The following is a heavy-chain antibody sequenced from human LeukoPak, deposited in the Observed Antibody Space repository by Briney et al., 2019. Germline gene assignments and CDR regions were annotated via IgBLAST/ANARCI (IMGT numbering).Heavy chain of an antibody. CDR1: GGSISSGSYY. J-gene: IGHJ4*02. CDR3: ARAQPRYSGSYYVDY. D-gene: IGHD1-26*01. Sequence: SETLSLTCTVSGGSISSGSYYWSWIRQPAGKGLEWIGRIYTSGSTNYNPSLKSRVTISVDTSKNQFSLKLSSVTAADTAGYFCARAQPRYSGSYYVDYWGQGTLSPSPQ. CDR2: IYTSGST. V-gene: IGHV4-61*02.